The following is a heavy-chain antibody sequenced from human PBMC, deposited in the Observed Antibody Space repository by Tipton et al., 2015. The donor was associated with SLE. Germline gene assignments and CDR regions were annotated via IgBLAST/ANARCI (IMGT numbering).Heavy chain of an antibody. Sequence: TLSLTCSVSGGAVIHHFWSWIRQPAGKGLEWIGRIYVSGGTSYNPSLQSRSSISIDTSKSQFSLRLSSVTAADTAVYYCARDRAICDSTGCFRSYFDSWGQGTLVTVSS. V-gene: IGHV4-4*07. CDR3: ARDRAICDSTGCFRSYFDS. D-gene: IGHD2-2*01. CDR2: IYVSGGT. J-gene: IGHJ4*02. CDR1: GGAVIHHF.